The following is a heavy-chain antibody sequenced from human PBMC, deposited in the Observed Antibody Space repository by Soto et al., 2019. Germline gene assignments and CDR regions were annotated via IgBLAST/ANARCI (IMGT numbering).Heavy chain of an antibody. CDR3: ARPGSGYCSSTSCWGDYYYYGMDV. J-gene: IGHJ6*02. Sequence: ASVKVSCKASGGTFSSYAISWVRQAPGQGLEWMGGIIPIFGTANYAQKFQGRVTITADESTSTAYMELSSLRSEDTAVYYCARPGSGYCSSTSCWGDYYYYGMDVWGQGTTVTVSS. V-gene: IGHV1-69*13. D-gene: IGHD2-2*01. CDR2: IIPIFGTA. CDR1: GGTFSSYA.